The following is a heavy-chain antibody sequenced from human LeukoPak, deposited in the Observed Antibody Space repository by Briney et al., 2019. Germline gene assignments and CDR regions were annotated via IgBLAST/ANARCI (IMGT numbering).Heavy chain of an antibody. J-gene: IGHJ1*01. D-gene: IGHD4-17*01. Sequence: GGSLRLSCAGSGFTFSSYDMSWVRQAPGKGLEWVSAISSSGGSTYYADSVRGRFTISRDNSKNTLYLQMNSLRAEDTAVYYCAKDPNGDYVGAFDFQRWGQGTLVTVSS. CDR2: ISSSGGST. CDR3: AKDPNGDYVGAFDFQR. CDR1: GFTFSSYD. V-gene: IGHV3-23*01.